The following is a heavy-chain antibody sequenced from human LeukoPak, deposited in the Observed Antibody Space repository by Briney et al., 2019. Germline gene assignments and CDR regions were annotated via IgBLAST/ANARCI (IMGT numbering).Heavy chain of an antibody. Sequence: GGSLRLSCAASGFTFSSYAMSWVRQAPGKGLEWVSAISGGGGSTYYADSVKGRFTISRDNSKNTLYLQMNSLRAEDTAVYYCAKDGSSGPVRRWGQGTLVTVSS. CDR2: ISGGGGST. CDR1: GFTFSSYA. V-gene: IGHV3-23*01. J-gene: IGHJ4*02. D-gene: IGHD6-19*01. CDR3: AKDGSSGPVRR.